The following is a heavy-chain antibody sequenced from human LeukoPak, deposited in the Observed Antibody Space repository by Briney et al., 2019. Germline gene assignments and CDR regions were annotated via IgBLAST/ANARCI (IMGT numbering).Heavy chain of an antibody. CDR2: VNPNSGNT. D-gene: IGHD1-26*01. CDR3: ARDTVGATPGSAFDI. J-gene: IGHJ3*02. V-gene: IGHV1-8*01. CDR1: GYTFTSYD. Sequence: ASVKVSCKTSGYTFTSYDLNWVRQATGQGLEWMGWVNPNSGNTGYAQKLQGRVTMTTDTSTSTAYMELRSLRSDDTAVYYCARDTVGATPGSAFDIWGQGTMVTVSS.